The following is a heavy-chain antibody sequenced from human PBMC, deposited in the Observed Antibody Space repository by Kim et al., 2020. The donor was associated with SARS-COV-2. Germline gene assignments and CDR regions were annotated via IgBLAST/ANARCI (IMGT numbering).Heavy chain of an antibody. CDR3: AAGGLLWFGELIAYYYGMDV. CDR1: GFTFTSSA. D-gene: IGHD3-10*01. CDR2: IVVGSGNT. J-gene: IGHJ6*02. Sequence: SVKVSCKASGFTFTSSAVQWVRQARGQRLEWIGWIVVGSGNTNYAQKFQERVTITRDMSTSTAYMELSSLRSEDTAVYYCAAGGLLWFGELIAYYYGMDVWGQGTTGTVSS. V-gene: IGHV1-58*01.